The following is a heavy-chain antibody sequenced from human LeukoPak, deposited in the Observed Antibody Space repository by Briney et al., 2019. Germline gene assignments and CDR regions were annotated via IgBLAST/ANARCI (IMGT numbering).Heavy chain of an antibody. V-gene: IGHV3-23*01. CDR2: ISDDGGST. Sequence: GGSLRLSCAASGLTFSHFAMSWVRQAPGKGLEWVSGISDDGGSTSYADSVKGRFSISRDNSKNTLYLQMNSLRDEDTAVYYRVKDRRISPLFYFEFWGQGTLVTVSS. CDR1: GLTFSHFA. J-gene: IGHJ4*02. CDR3: VKDRRISPLFYFEF.